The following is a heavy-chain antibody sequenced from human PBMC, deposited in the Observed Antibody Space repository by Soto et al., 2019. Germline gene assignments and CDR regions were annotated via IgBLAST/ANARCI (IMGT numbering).Heavy chain of an antibody. CDR1: GGSISSYY. CDR2: IYYSGST. CDR3: ARSWWYLDY. V-gene: IGHV4-59*01. J-gene: IGHJ4*02. D-gene: IGHD2-8*02. Sequence: SGTLSLTCTVSGGSISSYYWSWIRQPPGKGLEWIGYIYYSGSTNYNPSLKSRVTISVDTSKNQFSLKLSSVTAADTAVYYCARSWWYLDYWGQGTLVTVSS.